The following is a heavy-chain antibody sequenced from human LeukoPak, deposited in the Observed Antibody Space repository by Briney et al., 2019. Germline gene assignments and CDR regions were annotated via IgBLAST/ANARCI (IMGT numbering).Heavy chain of an antibody. CDR2: ISGSGGST. CDR3: AKDRRVVPAAIDAFDI. V-gene: IGHV3-23*01. CDR1: GFTFSSYA. D-gene: IGHD2-2*01. J-gene: IGHJ3*02. Sequence: GGSLRLSCAASGFTFSSYAMSWVRQAPGKGLEWVSAISGSGGSTYYADSVKGRFTISRDNSKNTLYLQMNSLRAEDTAVYYCAKDRRVVPAAIDAFDIWGQGTMATVSS.